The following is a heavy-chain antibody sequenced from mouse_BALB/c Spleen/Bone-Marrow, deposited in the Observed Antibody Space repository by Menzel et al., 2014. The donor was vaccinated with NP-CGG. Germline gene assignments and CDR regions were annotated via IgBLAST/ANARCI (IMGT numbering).Heavy chain of an antibody. CDR1: GYTFSSSW. J-gene: IGHJ4*01. V-gene: IGHV1-9*01. D-gene: IGHD6-1*01. CDR2: ILPGSGST. CDR3: ARTCHLYYAMDY. Sequence: QVQLKQSGAELMKPGASVKISCKATGYTFSSSWIEWVNQRPGLGLEWIGEILPGSGSTNYNEKFKGKATFTAYTSSNTAYMQLSSLTSEDSAVYYCARTCHLYYAMDYWGQGTSVTVSS.